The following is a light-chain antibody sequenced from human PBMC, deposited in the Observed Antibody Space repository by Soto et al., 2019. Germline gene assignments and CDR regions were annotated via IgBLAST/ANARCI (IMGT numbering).Light chain of an antibody. CDR2: DIS. J-gene: IGKJ1*01. V-gene: IGKV3-11*01. Sequence: EIVLTQSPATLSLSPGERATLSCRASQRVSDYLAWYQQRPGQAPRLLIYDISHRATGVPARFSGSGSGTEFTLTISNLEPEDFVIYYCQQRSSPTWTFCQGTKLDIK. CDR3: QQRSSPTWT. CDR1: QRVSDY.